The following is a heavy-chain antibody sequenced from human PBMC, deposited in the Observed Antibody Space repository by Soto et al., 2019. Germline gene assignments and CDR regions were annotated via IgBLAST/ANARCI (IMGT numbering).Heavy chain of an antibody. CDR2: ISGSGGST. J-gene: IGHJ4*01. D-gene: IGHD2-15*01. CDR1: GFTFSSYA. CDR3: AKSGETGRWSGVPSHYFDY. Sequence: EVQLLESGGGLVQPGGSLRLSCAASGFTFSSYAMSWVRQAPGKGLEWVSAISGSGGSTYYADSVKGRFTISRDNSKNTLYLQMNRVRGGDTAVYYCAKSGETGRWSGVPSHYFDYLGPGTLVTVSS. V-gene: IGHV3-23*01.